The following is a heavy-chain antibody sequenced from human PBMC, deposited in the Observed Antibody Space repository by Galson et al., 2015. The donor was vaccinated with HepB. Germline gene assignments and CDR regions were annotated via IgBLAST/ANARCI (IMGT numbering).Heavy chain of an antibody. D-gene: IGHD3-10*01. Sequence: SVKVSCKASGGTFSSYAISWVRQAPGQGLEWMGRIIPILGIANYAQKFQGRVTITADKSTSTAYMELSSLRSEDTAVYYCAREGGDITMVRHWFDPWGQGTLVTVSS. CDR2: IIPILGIA. CDR3: AREGGDITMVRHWFDP. V-gene: IGHV1-69*04. CDR1: GGTFSSYA. J-gene: IGHJ5*02.